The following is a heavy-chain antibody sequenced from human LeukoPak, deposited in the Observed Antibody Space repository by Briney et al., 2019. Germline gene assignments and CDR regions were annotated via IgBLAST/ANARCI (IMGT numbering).Heavy chain of an antibody. V-gene: IGHV4-39*02. Sequence: PSETLSLTCTVSGGSISSSSYYWGWIRQPPGKGLEWIGSIYYSGSTYYNPSLKSRVTISVDTSKNQFSLKLSSVTAADTAVYYCARDERWEQGDYWGQGTLVTVSS. J-gene: IGHJ4*02. D-gene: IGHD1-26*01. CDR3: ARDERWEQGDY. CDR2: IYYSGST. CDR1: GGSISSSSYY.